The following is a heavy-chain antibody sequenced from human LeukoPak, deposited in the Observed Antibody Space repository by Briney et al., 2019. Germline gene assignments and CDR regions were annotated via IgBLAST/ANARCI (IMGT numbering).Heavy chain of an antibody. Sequence: GGSLRLFCAASGFTFDDYAMHWVRQAPGKGLEWVSGISWNSGSIGYADSVKGRFTISRDNAKNSLYLQMNSLRAEDTALYYCAKDRFTYYYGSLGHFDYWGQGTLVTVSS. J-gene: IGHJ4*02. CDR1: GFTFDDYA. D-gene: IGHD3-10*01. CDR3: AKDRFTYYYGSLGHFDY. CDR2: ISWNSGSI. V-gene: IGHV3-9*01.